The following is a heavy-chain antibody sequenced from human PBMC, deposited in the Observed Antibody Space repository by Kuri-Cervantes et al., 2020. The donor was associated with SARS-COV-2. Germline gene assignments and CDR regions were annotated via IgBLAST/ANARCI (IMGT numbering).Heavy chain of an antibody. CDR3: ARGGSSWYVALPIDY. J-gene: IGHJ4*02. D-gene: IGHD6-13*01. V-gene: IGHV1-46*01. CDR2: INPSGGST. Sequence: ASVKVSCKASGYTLTSYGISWVRQAPGQGLEWMGIINPSGGSTSYAQKFQGRVTMTRDTSTSTVYMELSSLRSEDTAVYYCARGGSSWYVALPIDYWGQGTLVTVSS. CDR1: GYTLTSYG.